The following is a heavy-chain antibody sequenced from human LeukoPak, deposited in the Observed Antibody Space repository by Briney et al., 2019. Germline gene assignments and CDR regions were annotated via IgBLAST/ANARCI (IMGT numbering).Heavy chain of an antibody. CDR1: GGSISSSNW. V-gene: IGHV4-4*02. J-gene: IGHJ6*03. CDR2: IYHSGST. Sequence: PSETLSLTCAVSGGSISSSNWWSWVRQPPGKGLEWIGEIYHSGSTNYNPSLKSRVTISVDKSKNQFSLKLSSVTAADTAVYYCARLKGGGNMRGYYYYYMDVWGKGTTVTVSS. D-gene: IGHD4-23*01. CDR3: ARLKGGGNMRGYYYYYMDV.